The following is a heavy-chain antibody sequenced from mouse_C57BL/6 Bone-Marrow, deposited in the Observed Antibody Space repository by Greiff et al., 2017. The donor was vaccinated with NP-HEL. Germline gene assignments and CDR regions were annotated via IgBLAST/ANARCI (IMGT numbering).Heavy chain of an antibody. D-gene: IGHD2-3*01. J-gene: IGHJ3*01. CDR3: ASEGMDGYSSSFAY. CDR2: IWGVGST. CDR1: GFSLTSYG. Sequence: VKLMESGPGLVAPSQSLSITCTVSGFSLTSYGVDWVRQSPGKGLEWLGVIWGVGSTNYNSALKSRLSISKDNSKSQVFLKMNSLQTDDTAMYYCASEGMDGYSSSFAYWGQGTLVTVSA. V-gene: IGHV2-6*01.